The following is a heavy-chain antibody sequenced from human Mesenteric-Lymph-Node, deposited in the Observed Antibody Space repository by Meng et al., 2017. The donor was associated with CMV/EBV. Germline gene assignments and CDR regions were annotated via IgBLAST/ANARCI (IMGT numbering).Heavy chain of an antibody. Sequence: QVQLQQGGAGLLKPSETLCLTCAVCGGSFSGYYWSWIRQPTGKGLEWIGEINHSGVPNYNPSLKSRVTISLARSKNQFSLKLSSVTAEDTAVYYCARGSDIPVNNYWGQGTLVTVSS. D-gene: IGHD2-15*01. CDR3: ARGSDIPVNNY. CDR2: INHSGVP. V-gene: IGHV4-34*01. CDR1: GGSFSGYY. J-gene: IGHJ4*02.